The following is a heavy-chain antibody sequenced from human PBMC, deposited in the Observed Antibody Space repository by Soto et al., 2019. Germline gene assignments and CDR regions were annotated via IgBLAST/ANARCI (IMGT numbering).Heavy chain of an antibody. Sequence: EVQLLESGGGLVQPGGSLRLSCAASGFTFSSYAMSWVRQAPGKGLEWVSAISGSGGSTYYADSVKGRFTISRDNSKNTLYLQRNSQRAEDTAVYYCAKEEGVYSSSWYWFDPWGQGTLVTVCS. CDR1: GFTFSSYA. CDR2: ISGSGGST. CDR3: AKEEGVYSSSWYWFDP. V-gene: IGHV3-23*01. J-gene: IGHJ5*02. D-gene: IGHD6-13*01.